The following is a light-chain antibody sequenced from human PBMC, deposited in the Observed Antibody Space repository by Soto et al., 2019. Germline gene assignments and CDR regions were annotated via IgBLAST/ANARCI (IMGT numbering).Light chain of an antibody. CDR3: QQYLRSPST. V-gene: IGKV3-20*01. CDR2: GVS. Sequence: IILTHSPGTLSLSPGERVTLSCRASQRVYSSYLAWYQQRPGQAPRLLMYGVSIRATGIPDRFRGSGSGTDFTLTISRLEPEDFAVYYCQQYLRSPSTFGQGTKVDIK. J-gene: IGKJ2*01. CDR1: QRVYSSY.